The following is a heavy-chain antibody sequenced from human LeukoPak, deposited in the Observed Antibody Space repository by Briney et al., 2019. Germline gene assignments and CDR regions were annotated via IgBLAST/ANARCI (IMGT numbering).Heavy chain of an antibody. V-gene: IGHV1-18*04. CDR1: GYTFTGYY. D-gene: IGHD6-13*01. CDR2: IHIYRGNT. CDR3: ARDVGITVAGSFDP. Sequence: ASVKVSCKASGYTFTGYYIHWVRQAPGQGLEWMGWIHIYRGNTNYAQEFQGRVTMTTDTSTSTAYMEVRRLRSDDTAMYYCARDVGITVAGSFDPWGQGTLVTVSS. J-gene: IGHJ5*02.